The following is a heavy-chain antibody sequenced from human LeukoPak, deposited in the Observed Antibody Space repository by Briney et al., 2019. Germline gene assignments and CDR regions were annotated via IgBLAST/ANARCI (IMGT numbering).Heavy chain of an antibody. CDR3: ARDYGSGSHYNYIYYYGMDV. Sequence: ASVKVSCKASGYTFTSYGISWVRQAPGQGLEWMGWISAYNGNTNYAQKLQGRVTMTTDTSTSTAYMELRSLRSDDTAVYYCARDYGSGSHYNYIYYYGMDVWGQGTTVTVSS. D-gene: IGHD3-10*01. CDR2: ISAYNGNT. V-gene: IGHV1-18*01. J-gene: IGHJ6*02. CDR1: GYTFTSYG.